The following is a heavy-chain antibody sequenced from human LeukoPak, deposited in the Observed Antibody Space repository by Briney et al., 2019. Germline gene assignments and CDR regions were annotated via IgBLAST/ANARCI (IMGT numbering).Heavy chain of an antibody. J-gene: IGHJ3*02. CDR2: ISAYNGNT. V-gene: IGHV1-18*01. CDR3: ARDPPLPITMIVEEGDAFDI. D-gene: IGHD3-22*01. CDR1: GGTFSSYA. Sequence: GASVKVSCKASGGTFSSYAISWVRQAPGQGLEWMGWISAYNGNTNYAQKLQGRVTMTTDTSTSTAYMELRSLRSDDTAVYYCARDPPLPITMIVEEGDAFDIWGQGTMVTVSS.